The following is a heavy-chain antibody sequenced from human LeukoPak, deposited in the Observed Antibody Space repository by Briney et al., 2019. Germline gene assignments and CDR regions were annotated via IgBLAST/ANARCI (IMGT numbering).Heavy chain of an antibody. Sequence: GGSLRLSCVASGITFSSYAMSWVRQAPGKGLEWVSVICNTGESTYYVDSVKGRFTISRDNSKNTLYLQMNSLRAEDTAIYYCAKARGYYDSSDSFDSWGQGTLVTVSS. CDR2: ICNTGEST. J-gene: IGHJ4*02. V-gene: IGHV3-23*01. CDR3: AKARGYYDSSDSFDS. D-gene: IGHD3-22*01. CDR1: GITFSSYA.